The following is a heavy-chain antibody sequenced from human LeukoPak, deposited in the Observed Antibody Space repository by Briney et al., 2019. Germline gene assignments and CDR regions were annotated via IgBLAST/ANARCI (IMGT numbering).Heavy chain of an antibody. V-gene: IGHV3-21*01. CDR2: ISSSSSYI. D-gene: IGHD5-24*01. J-gene: IGHJ5*02. Sequence: PGGSLRLSCAASGFTFSSYSMNWVRQAPGKGPEWVSSISSSSSYIYYADSVKGRFTISRDNAMNSLYLQMNSLRAEDTAVYYCARLRDGYNSWWFDPWGQGTLVTVSS. CDR1: GFTFSSYS. CDR3: ARLRDGYNSWWFDP.